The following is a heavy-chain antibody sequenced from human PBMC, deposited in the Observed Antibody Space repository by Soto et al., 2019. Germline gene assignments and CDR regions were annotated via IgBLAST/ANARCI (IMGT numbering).Heavy chain of an antibody. D-gene: IGHD3-10*01. CDR1: GYTFTSYA. V-gene: IGHV3-23*01. Sequence: GGSLSLSCAASGYTFTSYAMTWVRQAPGKGLEWVSALSGSGGTTFYADSVKGRFTISRDNSKNTLYLQMNSLTAEDTAVYYCVKVGFGGERAVYWSFDLWGRGTLVTLFS. CDR3: VKVGFGGERAVYWSFDL. CDR2: LSGSGGTT. J-gene: IGHJ2*01.